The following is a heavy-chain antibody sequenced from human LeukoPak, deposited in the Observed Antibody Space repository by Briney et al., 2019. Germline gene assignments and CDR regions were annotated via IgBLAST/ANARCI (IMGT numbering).Heavy chain of an antibody. D-gene: IGHD6-13*01. CDR1: GGSISSSSYY. J-gene: IGHJ6*03. CDR3: ARVIAAAGDYYYYYYMDV. CDR2: IYYSGST. V-gene: IGHV4-39*07. Sequence: PSETLSLTCTVSGGSISSSSYYWGWIRQPPGKGLEWIGSIYYSGSTYYNPSLKSRVTISVDTSKNQFSLKLSSVTAADTAVYYCARVIAAAGDYYYYYYMDVWGKGTTVTISS.